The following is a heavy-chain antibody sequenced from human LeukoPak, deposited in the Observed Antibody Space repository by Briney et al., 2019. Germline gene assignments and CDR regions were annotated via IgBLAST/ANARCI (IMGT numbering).Heavy chain of an antibody. CDR3: ARAPRYYGYSVDY. CDR2: INPNSGGT. Sequence: ASVKVSCKASGYTFTGYYMHWVRQAPGQGLEWMGWINPNSGGTNYAQKFQGWVTMTRDTSISTAYMELSRLRSDDTAVYYCARAPRYYGYSVDYWGQGTLVTVSS. D-gene: IGHD5-12*01. CDR1: GYTFTGYY. J-gene: IGHJ4*02. V-gene: IGHV1-2*04.